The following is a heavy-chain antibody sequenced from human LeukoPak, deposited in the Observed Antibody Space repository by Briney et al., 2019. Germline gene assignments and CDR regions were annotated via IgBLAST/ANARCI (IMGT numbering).Heavy chain of an antibody. V-gene: IGHV4-61*01. Sequence: SETLSLTCTVSGGSISSSSYYWSWIRQPPGKGLEWIGYIYYSGSTNYNPSLKSRVTISVDTSKNQFSLKLSSVTAADTAVYYCARRYSSSWFDYWGQGTLVTVSS. CDR2: IYYSGST. D-gene: IGHD6-13*01. CDR1: GGSISSSSYY. J-gene: IGHJ4*02. CDR3: ARRYSSSWFDY.